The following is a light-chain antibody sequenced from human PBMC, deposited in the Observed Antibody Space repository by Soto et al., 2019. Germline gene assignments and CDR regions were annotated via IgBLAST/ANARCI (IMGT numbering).Light chain of an antibody. Sequence: EIVLTQSQATLSLSRLERGPLXWKASQSVSSYLAWYQQKPGPAPRLLIYDASNRATGIPARFSGSGSGPDFTLTISSLEPEDFAVYYCQQYGSSPRTFGQGTKVDI. J-gene: IGKJ1*01. CDR2: DAS. CDR1: QSVSSY. V-gene: IGKV3-11*01. CDR3: QQYGSSPRT.